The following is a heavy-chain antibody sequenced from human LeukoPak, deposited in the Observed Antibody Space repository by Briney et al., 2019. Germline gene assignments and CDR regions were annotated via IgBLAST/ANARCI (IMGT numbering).Heavy chain of an antibody. D-gene: IGHD5-12*01. Sequence: GGSLRLSCAASGFTFSDYYMTWIRQAPGKGLEWVSYISSSSSYTNYVDSVKGRFTISRDNAKNSLYLQMNSLRAEDTAVYYCARGRGYAFDLWGQGTKVTVSS. CDR1: GFTFSDYY. J-gene: IGHJ3*01. V-gene: IGHV3-11*06. CDR2: ISSSSSYT. CDR3: ARGRGYAFDL.